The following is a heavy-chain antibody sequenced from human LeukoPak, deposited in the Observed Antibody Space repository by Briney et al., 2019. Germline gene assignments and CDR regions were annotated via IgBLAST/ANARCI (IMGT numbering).Heavy chain of an antibody. J-gene: IGHJ4*02. CDR3: ARDPAATAGVAAAGSYYFDY. D-gene: IGHD6-13*01. V-gene: IGHV1-69*04. CDR1: GGTFSSYA. Sequence: GASVKVSCKASGGTFSSYAISWVRQAPGQGLEWMGRTILILDIANYAQKFQGRVTITADKSTSTAYMELSSLRSEDTAVYYCARDPAATAGVAAAGSYYFDYWGQGTLVTVSS. CDR2: TILILDIA.